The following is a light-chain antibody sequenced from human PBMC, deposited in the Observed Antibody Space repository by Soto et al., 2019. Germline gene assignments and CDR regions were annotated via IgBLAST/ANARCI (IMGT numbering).Light chain of an antibody. J-gene: IGKJ4*01. CDR1: QSISDR. CDR2: KAS. V-gene: IGKV1-5*03. Sequence: DIQMTQSPSTLSASVGDRVTITCRASQSISDRLAWYQQKPGKAPKVLIYKASTLESGVPSRFSGSGSGTEFSLTISSLQPDDFATDYCQQYNSYSRTFGGGTKVEIK. CDR3: QQYNSYSRT.